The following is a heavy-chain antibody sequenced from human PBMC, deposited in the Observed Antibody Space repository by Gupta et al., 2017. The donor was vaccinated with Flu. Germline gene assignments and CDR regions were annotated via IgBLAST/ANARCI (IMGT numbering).Heavy chain of an antibody. Sequence: QVQLVQSGAEVKKPGASVKVSCKASGYTFTSYDINWVRQATGQGLEWMGWMNPNSGNTGYAQKFQGRVTMTRNTSISTAYMELSSLRSEDTAVYYCARRYCSSTSCSNYYYYGMDVWGQGTTVTVSS. J-gene: IGHJ6*02. CDR3: ARRYCSSTSCSNYYYYGMDV. V-gene: IGHV1-8*01. D-gene: IGHD2-2*01. CDR2: MNPNSGNT. CDR1: GYTFTSYD.